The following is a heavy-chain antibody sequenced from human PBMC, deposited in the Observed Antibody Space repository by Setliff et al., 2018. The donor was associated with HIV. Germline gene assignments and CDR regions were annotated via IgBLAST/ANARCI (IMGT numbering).Heavy chain of an antibody. Sequence: PGGSLRLSCAGSGFTFSTYYMSWVRKAPGKSLEWVANIKQDGSEKYYVDYVKGRFTISRDNAKNSLYLQMNSLRAEDTAVYYCASTTDYWGQGTLVTVSS. CDR3: ASTTDY. CDR2: IKQDGSEK. J-gene: IGHJ4*02. CDR1: GFTFSTYY. D-gene: IGHD1-26*01. V-gene: IGHV3-7*01.